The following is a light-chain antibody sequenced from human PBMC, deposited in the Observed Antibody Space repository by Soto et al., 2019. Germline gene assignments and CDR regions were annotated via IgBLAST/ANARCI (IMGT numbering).Light chain of an antibody. V-gene: IGKV3-20*01. J-gene: IGKJ2*01. Sequence: EIVLTQSPGTLSLSPGERATLSCRASQSVNSNFLAWYQQKPGQAPRLLIYGASTRAAGVPDRFSGSGSGTDFTLIITRLETEDFAMYYCQQYGRSPLMYTFGQGTKLGVK. CDR3: QQYGRSPLMYT. CDR1: QSVNSNF. CDR2: GAS.